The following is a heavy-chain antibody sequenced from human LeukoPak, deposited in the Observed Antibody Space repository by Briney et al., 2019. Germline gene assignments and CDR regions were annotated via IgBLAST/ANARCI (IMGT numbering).Heavy chain of an antibody. J-gene: IGHJ2*01. D-gene: IGHD3-22*01. CDR1: GFTFSSYA. Sequence: SGGSLRLSCAASGFTFSSYAMHWVRQAPGKGLEWVAVISYDGSNKYYADSVKGRFTISRDNSKNTLYLQMNSLRAGDTAVYYCGSDLGSQNSCEYGGRETRV. CDR3: GSDLGSQNSCEY. V-gene: IGHV3-30-3*01. CDR2: ISYDGSNK.